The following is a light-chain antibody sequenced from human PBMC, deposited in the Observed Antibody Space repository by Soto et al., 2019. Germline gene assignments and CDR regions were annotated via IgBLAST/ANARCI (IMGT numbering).Light chain of an antibody. V-gene: IGKV1-6*01. CDR3: LQDYNYLLT. J-gene: IGKJ1*01. CDR2: AAS. CDR1: QGIRND. Sequence: AIQMTQSPSSLSASVGDRVTITCRASQGIRNDLGWYQQKPGKAPKLLIYAASSLQSGVPSRFSGSGSGTDFTLTISSLQPEDFVTYYCLQDYNYLLTFGQGTKVEIK.